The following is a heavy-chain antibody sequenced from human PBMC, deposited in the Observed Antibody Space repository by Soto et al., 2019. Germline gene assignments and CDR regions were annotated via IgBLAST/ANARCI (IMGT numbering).Heavy chain of an antibody. D-gene: IGHD3-10*01. CDR1: GGSISNAAYS. J-gene: IGHJ4*01. V-gene: IGHV4-30-2*01. CDR2: IYPSGMP. CDR3: ARVRGVYGLFDS. Sequence: SETLSLICTVSGGSISNAAYSRSWIRQPPGKGLEWIGYIYPSGMPFYNPSLRSRVTISLDRSNDQFYLNLKSVTAADTAVYYCARVRGVYGLFDSSRHGTLVTLSS.